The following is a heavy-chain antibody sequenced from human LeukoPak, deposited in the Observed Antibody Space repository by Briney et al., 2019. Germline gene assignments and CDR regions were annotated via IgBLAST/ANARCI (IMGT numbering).Heavy chain of an antibody. V-gene: IGHV3-20*04. J-gene: IGHJ6*03. CDR3: ARGYSGYGGYYYYYMDV. CDR2: INWNGGTT. CDR1: GFTFDDYG. D-gene: IGHD5-12*01. Sequence: GGSLRLSCAASGFTFDDYGMTWVRQAPGKGLEWVSGINWNGGTTGYADSVKGRFTISRDNAKNSLHLQTNSLRAEDTALYYCARGYSGYGGYYYYYMDVWGKGTTVTVSS.